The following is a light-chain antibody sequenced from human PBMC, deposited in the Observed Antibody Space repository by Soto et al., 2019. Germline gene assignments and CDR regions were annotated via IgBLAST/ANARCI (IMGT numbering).Light chain of an antibody. J-gene: IGKJ5*01. CDR2: AAS. CDR1: QSIVTY. Sequence: DIQMTQSPSSLSASVGDRVTITCRASQSIVTYLNWYLQKPGKAPKLLIYAASNLQSGVQSRFSGSGSGTDFTLTISILQPEDFATYFCQQSYRTTPWTFGQVTRREIK. V-gene: IGKV1-39*01. CDR3: QQSYRTTPWT.